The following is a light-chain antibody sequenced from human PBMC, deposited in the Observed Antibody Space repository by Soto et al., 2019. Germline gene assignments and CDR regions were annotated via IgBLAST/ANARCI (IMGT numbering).Light chain of an antibody. CDR2: DDT. Sequence: QSVLTQPASVSGSLGQSITISCTGTTSDVGAYNYVSWYQQHPGKAPQLVIYDDTNRPSGVSNRFSGSKSGNTASLTISGLQAEDEADYYCSSYTSSSTLVFGGGTQLTVL. CDR3: SSYTSSSTLV. V-gene: IGLV2-14*03. J-gene: IGLJ3*02. CDR1: TSDVGAYNY.